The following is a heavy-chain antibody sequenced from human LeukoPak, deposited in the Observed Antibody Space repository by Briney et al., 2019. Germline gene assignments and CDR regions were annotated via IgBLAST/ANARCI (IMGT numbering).Heavy chain of an antibody. V-gene: IGHV3-7*01. Sequence: GGSLRLSCAASGFNFNRYWMSWLRQAPGKGLEWVANIKHDGSEQNYVGSVKGRFTISRDNAKNSLYLQMNGLRAEDTAVYYCARTPRSETGVWGQGTTVTVSS. J-gene: IGHJ6*02. CDR2: IKHDGSEQ. D-gene: IGHD3-3*01. CDR1: GFNFNRYW. CDR3: ARTPRSETGV.